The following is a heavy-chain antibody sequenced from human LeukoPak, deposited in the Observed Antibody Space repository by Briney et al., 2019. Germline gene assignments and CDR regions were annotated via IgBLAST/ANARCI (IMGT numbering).Heavy chain of an antibody. CDR2: IRYDGTNK. D-gene: IGHD6-13*01. V-gene: IGHV3-30*02. J-gene: IGHJ4*02. CDR1: GFTFSNFG. Sequence: GGSLRLSCAASGFTFSNFGMHWVRQAPGKGLQWVAFIRYDGTNKYYADSVKGRFSISRDTSKNTLSLQMISLRAEDTAIYYCAKDYSSSWYYFDYRGQGTLVTVSS. CDR3: AKDYSSSWYYFDY.